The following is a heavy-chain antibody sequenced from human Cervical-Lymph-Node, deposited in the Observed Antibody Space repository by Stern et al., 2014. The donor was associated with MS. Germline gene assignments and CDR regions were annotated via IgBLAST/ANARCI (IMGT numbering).Heavy chain of an antibody. CDR3: ARDGAAGFDP. Sequence: QVQLKESGPGLVKPSETLSLTCTVSGGSISSYYWRWIRLPPGQGLEWIGYSYYSGSTNYNPSLKSRVTISVDTSKNQFSLKLSSVTAADTAVYYCARDGAAGFDPWGQGTLVTVSS. J-gene: IGHJ5*02. CDR1: GGSISSYY. CDR2: SYYSGST. D-gene: IGHD6-13*01. V-gene: IGHV4-59*01.